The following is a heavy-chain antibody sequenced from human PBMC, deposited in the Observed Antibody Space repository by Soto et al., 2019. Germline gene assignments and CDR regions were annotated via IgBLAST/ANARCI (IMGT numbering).Heavy chain of an antibody. J-gene: IGHJ4*02. Sequence: QVQLQESGPGLVKPSQTLSLTCTVSGGSNIRDGYYWSWIRQHPGKGLEWIAYISYSGSSYSNPSLTSRVTISADTSKNQFSLRLTSVTAAATAVYFCARATPAGSADFWGQGTLVTVSS. D-gene: IGHD2-2*01. CDR1: GGSNIRDGYY. CDR2: ISYSGSS. V-gene: IGHV4-31*03. CDR3: ARATPAGSADF.